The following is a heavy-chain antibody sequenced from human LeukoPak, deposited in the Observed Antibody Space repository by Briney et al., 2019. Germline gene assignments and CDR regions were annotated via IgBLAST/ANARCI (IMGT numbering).Heavy chain of an antibody. Sequence: GGSLRLSCAASGFTFNNYAMSWVRQAPGKGLEWVSAISASGGTTYYADSVKGRFTISRDNSKNTLLLQMNSLRAEDTAVYYCAKDHVTGANTPLTKWGQGTLVTVSS. J-gene: IGHJ4*02. D-gene: IGHD1-26*01. CDR3: AKDHVTGANTPLTK. V-gene: IGHV3-23*01. CDR1: GFTFNNYA. CDR2: ISASGGTT.